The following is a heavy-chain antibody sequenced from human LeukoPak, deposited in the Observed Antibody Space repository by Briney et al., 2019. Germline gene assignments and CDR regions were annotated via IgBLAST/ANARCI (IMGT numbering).Heavy chain of an antibody. CDR1: GYTFTGYY. Sequence: ASVKVSCKASGYTFTGYYMHWVRQAPGQGLEWMGWINPNSGGTNYAQKFQGRVTMTRDTSISTAYMELSRLRSDDTAVYYCARAPENLYDFWSGNYGESFDYWGQGTLVTVSS. CDR3: ARAPENLYDFWSGNYGESFDY. V-gene: IGHV1-2*02. D-gene: IGHD3-3*01. J-gene: IGHJ4*02. CDR2: INPNSGGT.